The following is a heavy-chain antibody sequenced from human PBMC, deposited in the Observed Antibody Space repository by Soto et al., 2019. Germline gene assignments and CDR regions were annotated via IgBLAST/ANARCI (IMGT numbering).Heavy chain of an antibody. CDR2: VRSKANSYAT. Sequence: PGGPLRLSCAASGFTFSGSAMHWVRQASGKGLEWVGRVRSKANSYATAYAASVKGRFTISRDDSKNTAYLQMNSLKTEDTAVYYCVKPDAFDIWGQGTMVTVSS. J-gene: IGHJ3*02. V-gene: IGHV3-73*01. CDR1: GFTFSGSA. CDR3: VKPDAFDI.